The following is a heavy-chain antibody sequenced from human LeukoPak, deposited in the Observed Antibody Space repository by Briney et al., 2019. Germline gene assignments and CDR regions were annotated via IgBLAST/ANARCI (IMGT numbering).Heavy chain of an antibody. J-gene: IGHJ4*02. CDR1: GFTFSSYG. CDR3: AGPMGPAAIFGFDY. D-gene: IGHD2-2*01. CDR2: ISGSGGST. Sequence: GGSLRLSCAASGFTFSSYGMSWVRQAPGRGLEWVSAISGSGGSTYYADSVKGRFTISRDNSKNTLYLQMNSLTAEDTAVYYCAGPMGPAAIFGFDYWGQGTLVSVSS. V-gene: IGHV3-23*01.